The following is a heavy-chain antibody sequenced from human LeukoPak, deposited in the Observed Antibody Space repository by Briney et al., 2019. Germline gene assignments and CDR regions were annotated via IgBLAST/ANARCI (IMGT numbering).Heavy chain of an antibody. D-gene: IGHD3-10*01. CDR1: GFTFSSYG. CDR2: ISYDGSNK. J-gene: IGHJ4*02. CDR3: AKLTESF. V-gene: IGHV3-30*18. Sequence: GGSLRLSCAASGFTFSSYGMHWVRQAPGKGLEWVAVISYDGSNKYYADSVKGRFTISRDNSKNTLYLQMNSLRAEDTAVYYCAKLTESFWGQGTLVTVSS.